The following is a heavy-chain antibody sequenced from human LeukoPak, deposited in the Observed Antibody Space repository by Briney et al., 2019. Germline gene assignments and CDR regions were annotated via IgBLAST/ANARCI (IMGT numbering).Heavy chain of an antibody. Sequence: SETLSLTCTVSGGSISSYYWSWIRQPPGKGLEWIGYIYYSGSTNYNPSLKSRVTISVDTSKNQFSLKLSSVTAADTAVYYCARGPPRGSGWSFTHVDYWGQGTLVTVSA. J-gene: IGHJ4*02. CDR3: ARGPPRGSGWSFTHVDY. V-gene: IGHV4-59*01. CDR1: GGSISSYY. CDR2: IYYSGST. D-gene: IGHD6-19*01.